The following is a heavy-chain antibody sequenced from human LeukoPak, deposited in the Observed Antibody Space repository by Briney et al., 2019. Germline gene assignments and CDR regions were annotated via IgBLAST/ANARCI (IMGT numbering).Heavy chain of an antibody. CDR2: IYYSGST. CDR3: ARSREGSIDSSGYHDY. Sequence: PSETLSLTCTVSGGSISSSSYYWGWIRQPPGKGLEWIGSIYYSGSTNYNPSLKSRVTISVDTSKNQFSLKLSSVTAADTAVYYCARSREGSIDSSGYHDYWGQGALVTVSS. D-gene: IGHD3-22*01. CDR1: GGSISSSSYY. J-gene: IGHJ4*02. V-gene: IGHV4-39*07.